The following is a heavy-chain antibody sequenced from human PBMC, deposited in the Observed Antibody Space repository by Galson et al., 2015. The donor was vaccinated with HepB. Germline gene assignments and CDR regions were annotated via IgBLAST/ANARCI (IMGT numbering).Heavy chain of an antibody. CDR1: GFTFSSYA. Sequence: SLRLSCAASGFTFSSYAMGWVRQAPGKGLEWVSRINSDGSSTSYADSVKGRFTISRDNAKNTLYLQMNSLRAEDTAVYYCARGEGRYYDFWSGYSDYWGQGTLVTVSS. J-gene: IGHJ4*02. CDR3: ARGEGRYYDFWSGYSDY. CDR2: INSDGSST. D-gene: IGHD3-3*01. V-gene: IGHV3-74*01.